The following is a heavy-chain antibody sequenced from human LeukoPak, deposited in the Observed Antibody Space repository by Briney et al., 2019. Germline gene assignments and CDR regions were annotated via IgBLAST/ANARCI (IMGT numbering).Heavy chain of an antibody. V-gene: IGHV3-30*02. CDR3: AKVSGFYFDY. Sequence: GGSLRLSCAASGFTFINYGMHWVRQAPGKGLEWVAFIRYDRSNQYYADSVKGRFTISRDNSKNTVYLQMNSLRAEDTAAYYCAKVSGFYFDYWGQGILVTVSS. D-gene: IGHD3-10*01. J-gene: IGHJ4*02. CDR2: IRYDRSNQ. CDR1: GFTFINYG.